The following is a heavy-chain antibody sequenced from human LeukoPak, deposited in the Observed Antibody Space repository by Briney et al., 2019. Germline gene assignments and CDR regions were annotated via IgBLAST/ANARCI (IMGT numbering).Heavy chain of an antibody. CDR2: INPDGSGK. V-gene: IGHV3-7*01. D-gene: IGHD7-27*01. CDR1: GFTFSSYW. CDR3: ARHVNWAFPY. Sequence: GGSLRLSCAASGFTFSSYWMTWVRQAPGKGLEWVANINPDGSGKDYVDSVKGRFTISRENAKSSLYLQINSLRAEDTAVYYCARHVNWAFPYWGQGTLVTVAS. J-gene: IGHJ4*02.